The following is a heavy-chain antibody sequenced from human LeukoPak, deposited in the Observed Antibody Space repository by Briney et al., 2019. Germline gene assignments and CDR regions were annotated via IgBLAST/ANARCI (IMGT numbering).Heavy chain of an antibody. D-gene: IGHD3-10*02. Sequence: GGSLRLSCAASGFTFSSYWMNWARQAPGKGLEWVASINHNGNVNYYVDSVKGRFTISRDNAKNSLYLQMSNLRAEDTAVYYCARDRVRPPTRAVMFYYYYGMDVWGQGTTVTVSS. J-gene: IGHJ6*02. CDR2: INHNGNVN. V-gene: IGHV3-7*03. CDR3: ARDRVRPPTRAVMFYYYYGMDV. CDR1: GFTFSSYW.